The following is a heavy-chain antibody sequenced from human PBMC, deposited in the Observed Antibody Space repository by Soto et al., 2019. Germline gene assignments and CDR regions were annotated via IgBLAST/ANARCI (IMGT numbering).Heavy chain of an antibody. Sequence: SETLSLTCTVSGGSISGTNNYWSWIRQPPGKGLEWIGYIYYSGSTNYNPSLKSRVTISVDTSKNQFSLKLSSVTAADTAVYYCARVMPTIRAPFYGSGSPRFYWFDPWGQGTLVTVSS. J-gene: IGHJ5*02. CDR3: ARVMPTIRAPFYGSGSPRFYWFDP. CDR2: IYYSGST. V-gene: IGHV4-61*01. D-gene: IGHD3-10*01. CDR1: GGSISGTNNY.